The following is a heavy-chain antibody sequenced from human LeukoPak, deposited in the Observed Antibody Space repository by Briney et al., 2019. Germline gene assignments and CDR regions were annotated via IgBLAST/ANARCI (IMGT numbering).Heavy chain of an antibody. CDR3: AKDTWRAD. Sequence: QPGRCLRLSCAPSAFTFSNYAMSWVRQAPGDWLELVSAISGSGASTYYADSVKGRFTISRHNSKYPMNRQMNSLRAQATIVYYCAKDTWRADWGQGTLVTVSS. D-gene: IGHD2/OR15-2a*01. J-gene: IGHJ4*02. CDR2: ISGSGAST. CDR1: AFTFSNYA. V-gene: IGHV3-23*01.